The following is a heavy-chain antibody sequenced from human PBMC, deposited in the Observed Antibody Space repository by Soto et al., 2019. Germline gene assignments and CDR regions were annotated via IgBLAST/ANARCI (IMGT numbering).Heavy chain of an antibody. V-gene: IGHV3-30*18. Sequence: VQLVESGGGVVQPGSSLRPSCAASGFTFSDYARHWSGRAPGKGLEGGAVVSHDGRNTHYADSVKGRFTISRDSSKNTVSLEMTSLRAEDTAVYYCAKGGRQWLVTSDFNYWGQGALVTVSS. CDR2: VSHDGRNT. CDR3: AKGGRQWLVTSDFNY. CDR1: GFTFSDYA. D-gene: IGHD6-19*01. J-gene: IGHJ4*02.